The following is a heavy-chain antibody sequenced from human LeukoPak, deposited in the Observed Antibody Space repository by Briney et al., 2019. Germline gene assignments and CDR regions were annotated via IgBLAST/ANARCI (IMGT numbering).Heavy chain of an antibody. CDR2: ISWNSGSI. J-gene: IGHJ5*02. Sequence: GRSLRLSCAASGFTFDDYAMHWVRQAPGKGLEWVSGISWNSGSIGYADSVKGRFTISRDNSNNTLYLQMNSLRAEDTAIYYCAKGLGVGATASWFDPWGQGTLVTVSS. CDR3: AKGLGVGATASWFDP. CDR1: GFTFDDYA. D-gene: IGHD1-26*01. V-gene: IGHV3-9*01.